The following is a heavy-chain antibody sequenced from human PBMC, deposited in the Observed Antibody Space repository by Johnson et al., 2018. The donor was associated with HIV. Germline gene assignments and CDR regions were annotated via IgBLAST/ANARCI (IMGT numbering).Heavy chain of an antibody. CDR3: FLGQTQRGDAFDI. CDR1: GFTFSNAW. J-gene: IGHJ3*02. CDR2: ISWNSGSI. V-gene: IGHV3-9*01. Sequence: VQLVESGGGLVKPGGSLRLSCAASGFTFSNAWMTWVRQAPGKGLEWVSGISWNSGSIGYADSVKGRFTISRDNAKNSLYLQMNSLRAEDTALYYCFLGQTQRGDAFDIWGQGTMVTVSS. D-gene: IGHD6-25*01.